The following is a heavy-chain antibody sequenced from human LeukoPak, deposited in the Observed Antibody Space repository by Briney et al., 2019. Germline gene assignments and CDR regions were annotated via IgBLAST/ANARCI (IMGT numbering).Heavy chain of an antibody. Sequence: GASVKVSCKASGYTFRSFGISWVRQAPGQGLEWMGWISAYNGNTNYAQKLQGRVTMTTDTSTSTAYMELRSLRSDDTAVYYCARGNRDLMSGGSLDYWGQGTLVTVSS. CDR1: GYTFRSFG. CDR2: ISAYNGNT. V-gene: IGHV1-18*01. D-gene: IGHD2-15*01. J-gene: IGHJ4*02. CDR3: ARGNRDLMSGGSLDY.